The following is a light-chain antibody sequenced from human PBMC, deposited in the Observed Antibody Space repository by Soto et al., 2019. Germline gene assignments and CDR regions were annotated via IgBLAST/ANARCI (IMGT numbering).Light chain of an antibody. Sequence: IQLTQSPSSLSASVGDRVTITCRASQGTTSSLAWYQQKSGKAPKLLIYASSTLQSGVPSRFSGSGSGTDFTLTISSLQPEDFATYYCQQLNGYPITFGQGTRLEI. V-gene: IGKV1-9*01. CDR3: QQLNGYPIT. CDR2: ASS. J-gene: IGKJ5*01. CDR1: QGTTSS.